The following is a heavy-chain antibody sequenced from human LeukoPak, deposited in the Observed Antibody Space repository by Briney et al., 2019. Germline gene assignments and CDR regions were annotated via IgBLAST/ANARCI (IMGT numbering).Heavy chain of an antibody. CDR2: IYAGDSDT. V-gene: IGHV5-51*01. Sequence: GESLKISCKGSGYSFTSYWIGWVRQMPGKGLEWMRIIYAGDSDTRYSPSFQGQVTISADKSISTAYLQWSSLNTSDTAVYYCARYTDHYYFDYWGQGTLVTVSS. CDR1: GYSFTSYW. D-gene: IGHD1-1*01. J-gene: IGHJ4*02. CDR3: ARYTDHYYFDY.